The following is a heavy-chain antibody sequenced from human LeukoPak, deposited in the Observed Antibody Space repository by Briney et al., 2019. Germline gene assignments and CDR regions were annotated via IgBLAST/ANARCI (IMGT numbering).Heavy chain of an antibody. D-gene: IGHD6-6*01. J-gene: IGHJ6*03. V-gene: IGHV1-69*05. CDR3: ARGNGRVAARPRYHNNYYYYYMDV. CDR1: GGTFSSYA. CDR2: IIPIFGTA. Sequence: GASVKVSCKASGGTFSSYAISWVRQAPGQGLEWMGGIIPIFGTANYAQKFQGRVTITRNTSISTAYMELSSLRSEDTAVYYCARGNGRVAARPRYHNNYYYYYMDVWGKGTTVTVSS.